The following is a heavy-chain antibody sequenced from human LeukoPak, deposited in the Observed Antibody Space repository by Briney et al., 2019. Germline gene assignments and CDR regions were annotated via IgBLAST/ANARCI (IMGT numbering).Heavy chain of an antibody. CDR2: IKGDGSEK. J-gene: IGHJ4*02. D-gene: IGHD5-12*01. CDR3: AMFGLVAAIDS. V-gene: IGHV3-7*02. Sequence: PGGSLRLSCAASGFTFSSYWMTWVRQAPGRGLEWVANIKGDGSEKYYADSVRGQFTISRDNAKNSLYLQMNSLRAEDTAAYYCAMFGLVAAIDSWGQGTLVTVSS. CDR1: GFTFSSYW.